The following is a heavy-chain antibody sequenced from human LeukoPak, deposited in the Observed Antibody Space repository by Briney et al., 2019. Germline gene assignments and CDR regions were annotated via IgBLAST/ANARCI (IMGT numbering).Heavy chain of an antibody. CDR2: VHSSGST. D-gene: IGHD3-9*01. CDR1: GGSISSFF. CDR3: ARLAPGNYDILTGDPKVVFDY. Sequence: SETLSLTCTVSGGSISSFFWSWIRQPPGKGLEWIGYVHSSGSTKYNPSLKSRLIISVDMPKNQFSLKLRSVSVADTAVYYCARLAPGNYDILTGDPKVVFDYWGQGALVTVSS. J-gene: IGHJ4*02. V-gene: IGHV4-59*01.